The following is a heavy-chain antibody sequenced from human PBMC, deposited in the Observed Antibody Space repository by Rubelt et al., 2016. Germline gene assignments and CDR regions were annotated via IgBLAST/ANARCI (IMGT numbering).Heavy chain of an antibody. CDR1: GGSISSGGYY. V-gene: IGHV4-30-4*08. CDR2: IY. J-gene: IGHJ4*02. CDR3: ARLWSTVPNYYFDY. D-gene: IGHD2-2*01. Sequence: QVQLQESGPGLVKPSQTLSLTCTVSGGSISSGGYYWSWLRQPPGKGLAWIGYIYYTPRCKVRFTISVDRSKSTFPLKLSSVSAAATAVYSCARLWSTVPNYYFDYWGQGTLVTVSS.